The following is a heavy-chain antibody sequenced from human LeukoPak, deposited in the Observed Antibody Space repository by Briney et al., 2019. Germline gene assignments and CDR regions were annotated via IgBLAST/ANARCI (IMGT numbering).Heavy chain of an antibody. CDR1: GFVFNSYE. CDR3: ARSLGPTKPFDF. Sequence: GGSLRLSCVASGFVFNSYEMSWVRQARGKGLEWLSYITGRGDTIYYADSVRGRFTISRDNAKLSLFLQMNTLRAEDTALYYCARSLGPTKPFDFWGKGTPVTVSS. CDR2: ITGRGDTI. D-gene: IGHD5-24*01. J-gene: IGHJ4*02. V-gene: IGHV3-48*03.